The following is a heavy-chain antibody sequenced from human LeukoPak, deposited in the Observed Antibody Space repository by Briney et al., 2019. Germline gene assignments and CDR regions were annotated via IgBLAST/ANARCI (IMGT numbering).Heavy chain of an antibody. Sequence: PGRSLRLSCTASGFTFGDYVMGWFRQAPGKGLEWVGFIRSKAYGGTTEYAASVKGRFTISRDDSKSIAYLQMNSLKTEDTAVYYCTRDGDSSGLYFDYWGQGTLVTVSS. V-gene: IGHV3-49*03. D-gene: IGHD6-19*01. CDR2: IRSKAYGGTT. CDR3: TRDGDSSGLYFDY. J-gene: IGHJ4*02. CDR1: GFTFGDYV.